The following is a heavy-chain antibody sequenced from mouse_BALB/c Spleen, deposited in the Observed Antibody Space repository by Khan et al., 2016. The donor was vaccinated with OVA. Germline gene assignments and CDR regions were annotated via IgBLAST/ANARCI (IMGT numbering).Heavy chain of an antibody. CDR1: GFTFSDYY. V-gene: IGHV5-12*02. D-gene: IGHD1-1*01. J-gene: IGHJ4*01. CDR3: SRQLYGGMDY. CDR2: ISNGGGST. Sequence: EVELVESGGGLVQPGGSLKLSCATSGFTFSDYYMYWVRQTPEKRLEWVAYISNGGGSTYYPDTVNGRFTISRDNAKNTLYLKMSRLRNRDTAMYYCSRQLYGGMDYWGQGTSVTVSS.